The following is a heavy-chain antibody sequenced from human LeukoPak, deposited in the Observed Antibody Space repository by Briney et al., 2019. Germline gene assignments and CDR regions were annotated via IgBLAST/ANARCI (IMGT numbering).Heavy chain of an antibody. Sequence: GRSLRLSCAASGFTFSNYGMHWVRQAPGKGLEWFTVIWSDGSIKYYADSVKGRFTISRDNSKNTLYLQMNSLRPEDMAIYYCARNSASNYYFDYWGQGTLVTVSS. CDR1: GFTFSNYG. J-gene: IGHJ4*02. D-gene: IGHD4-11*01. CDR2: IWSDGSIK. V-gene: IGHV3-33*01. CDR3: ARNSASNYYFDY.